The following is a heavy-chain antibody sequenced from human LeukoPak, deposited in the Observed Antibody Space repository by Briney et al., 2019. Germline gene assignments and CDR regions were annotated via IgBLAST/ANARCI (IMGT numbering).Heavy chain of an antibody. CDR3: ARGPDTVTTATLDN. J-gene: IGHJ4*02. D-gene: IGHD4-17*01. Sequence: SETLSLTCTVAGGSISSSTYYWGWVRQPPGKGLDWIGSIFYIGSTQYTQYNPSLKSRVTISADTSKNQFSLKLRSVTAADTAVHYCARGPDTVTTATLDNWGQGTLVTVSS. CDR1: GGSISSSTYY. V-gene: IGHV4-39*07. CDR2: IFYIGST.